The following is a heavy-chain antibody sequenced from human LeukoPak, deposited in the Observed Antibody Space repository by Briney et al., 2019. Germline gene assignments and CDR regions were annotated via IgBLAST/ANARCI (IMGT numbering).Heavy chain of an antibody. V-gene: IGHV3-21*01. J-gene: IGHJ4*02. CDR1: GFTFSSYS. Sequence: PGGSLRLSCAASGFTFSSYSMNWVRQAPGKGLGWVSSISSSSSYIYYADSVKGRFTISRDNAKNSLYLQMNSLRAEDTAVYYCARGKAMDYYFDYWGQGTLVTVSS. CDR3: ARGKAMDYYFDY. D-gene: IGHD5-18*01. CDR2: ISSSSSYI.